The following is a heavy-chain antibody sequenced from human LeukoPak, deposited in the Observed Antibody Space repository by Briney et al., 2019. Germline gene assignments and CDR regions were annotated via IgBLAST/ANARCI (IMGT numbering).Heavy chain of an antibody. Sequence: GGSLRLSCAASGFTLSTHAMNWVRQAPGKGLEWVAYISTTAATIYYADSVKGRFTISRDTAKNSLYLQMNTLRVEDTAVYYCVKGKLEGRNHVFDYWGPGVLVTVSS. D-gene: IGHD1-14*01. CDR2: ISTTAATI. V-gene: IGHV3-48*03. CDR3: VKGKLEGRNHVFDY. J-gene: IGHJ4*02. CDR1: GFTLSTHA.